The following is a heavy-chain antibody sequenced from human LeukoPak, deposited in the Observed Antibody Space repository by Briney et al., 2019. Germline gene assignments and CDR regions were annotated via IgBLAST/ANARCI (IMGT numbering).Heavy chain of an antibody. V-gene: IGHV3-23*01. Sequence: GGSLRLSCAASGFTFSSYAMSWVRQAPGKGLEWVSAISGSGGSTYYADSVKGRFTISRDNSKNTLYLQMNSLRAEDTAVYYCAKVEAAAVVMYYFDYWGQGTLVTVSS. D-gene: IGHD6-13*01. CDR1: GFTFSSYA. CDR2: ISGSGGST. J-gene: IGHJ4*02. CDR3: AKVEAAAVVMYYFDY.